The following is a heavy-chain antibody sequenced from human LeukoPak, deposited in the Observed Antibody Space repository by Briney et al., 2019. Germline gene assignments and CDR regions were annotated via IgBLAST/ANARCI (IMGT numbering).Heavy chain of an antibody. CDR3: EGADREEAYNHRIDY. V-gene: IGHV4-39*01. Sequence: PSETLSLTCTVSAGSIGSTSYYWGWIRQSPGKGLEWIGSIYYSGDTYYNPSLRSRVTISVDTSKNQFSLKVTSVTAADTAVYYCEGADREEAYNHRIDYWGQGTLVTVSS. CDR1: AGSIGSTSYY. D-gene: IGHD1-1*01. J-gene: IGHJ4*02. CDR2: IYYSGDT.